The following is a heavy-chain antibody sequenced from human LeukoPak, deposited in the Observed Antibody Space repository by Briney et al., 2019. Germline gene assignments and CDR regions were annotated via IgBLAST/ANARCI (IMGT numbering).Heavy chain of an antibody. V-gene: IGHV1-69*06. D-gene: IGHD6-25*01. J-gene: IGHJ6*03. Sequence: SVKVSCRASGGTFSSYAISWVRQAPGQGLEWMGGIIPIFGTANYAQKFQGRVTITADKSTSTAYTELSSLRSEDTAVYYCARARLIIAAAAYYYYYYMDVWGKGTTVTVSS. CDR1: GGTFSSYA. CDR3: ARARLIIAAAAYYYYYYMDV. CDR2: IIPIFGTA.